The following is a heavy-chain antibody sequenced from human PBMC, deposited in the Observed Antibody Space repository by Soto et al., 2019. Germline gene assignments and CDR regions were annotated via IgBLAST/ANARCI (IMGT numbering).Heavy chain of an antibody. V-gene: IGHV1-69*02. D-gene: IGHD4-17*01. CDR1: GGTFSSYT. CDR3: ARAREPLYNHDYGDYYFDY. CDR2: IIPILGIA. Sequence: QVQLVQSGAEVKKPGSSVKVSCKASGGTFSSYTISWVRQAPGQGLEWMGRIIPILGIANYAQKFQGRVTITADKSTSTAYMELSSLRSEDTAVYYCARAREPLYNHDYGDYYFDYWGQGTLVTVSS. J-gene: IGHJ4*02.